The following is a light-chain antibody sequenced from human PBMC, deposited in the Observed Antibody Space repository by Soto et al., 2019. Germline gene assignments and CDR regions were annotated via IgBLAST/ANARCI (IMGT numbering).Light chain of an antibody. CDR2: DAS. V-gene: IGKV3-11*01. CDR3: QQRSNWPPWT. Sequence: EIVLTQSPATLSLSPGERATLSCRASQSVSSYLAWYQQKPGQAPRLLIYDASNRATGIPARFSGSGSGTDFTLTISSLEPEDCAVYYCQQRSNWPPWTVGQGTKGEIK. J-gene: IGKJ1*01. CDR1: QSVSSY.